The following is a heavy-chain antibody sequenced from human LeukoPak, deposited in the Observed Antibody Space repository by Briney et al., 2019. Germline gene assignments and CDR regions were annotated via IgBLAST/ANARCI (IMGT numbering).Heavy chain of an antibody. J-gene: IGHJ4*02. V-gene: IGHV4-34*01. Sequence: SETLALTRAVYVGSFSGYYWSCIRQPPGKAREGIGEMKHSGSTNYNPPLKSRVTITVDTSKNQFFLTLSSVTAGDTAVYYGARGLGDDGYYSWGQGTLVTVSS. CDR2: MKHSGST. CDR1: VGSFSGYY. D-gene: IGHD4-17*01. CDR3: ARGLGDDGYYS.